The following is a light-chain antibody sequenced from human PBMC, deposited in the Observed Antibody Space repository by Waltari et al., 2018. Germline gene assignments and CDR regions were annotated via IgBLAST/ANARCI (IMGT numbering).Light chain of an antibody. CDR3: CSYAGSYTFRV. Sequence: QSALTQPRSVSGSPGQSVTISCTGTSSDVGGYNYVSWYPQHPGKAPKLMICDFSKRPAGVPDRVSGSKSGNTASLTISGRQAEDEADYYCCSYAGSYTFRVFGGGTKLTVL. CDR1: SSDVGGYNY. CDR2: DFS. J-gene: IGLJ3*02. V-gene: IGLV2-11*01.